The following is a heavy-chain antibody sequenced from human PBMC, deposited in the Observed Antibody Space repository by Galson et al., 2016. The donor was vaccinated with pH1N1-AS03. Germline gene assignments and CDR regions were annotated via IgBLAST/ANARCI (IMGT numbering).Heavy chain of an antibody. D-gene: IGHD6-19*01. V-gene: IGHV4-38-2*01. CDR3: ARSPRIIAVTGTVPGHFDP. CDR1: GYSISSGYY. J-gene: IGHJ5*02. CDR2: IYHSGST. Sequence: SETLSLTCAVSGYSISSGYYWGWIRQPPGKGLEWIGSIYHSGSTSYNPSLKNRVTISLDTSKNQFSLKLSSVTAADTAVYYCARSPRIIAVTGTVPGHFDPWGQGTLVTVSS.